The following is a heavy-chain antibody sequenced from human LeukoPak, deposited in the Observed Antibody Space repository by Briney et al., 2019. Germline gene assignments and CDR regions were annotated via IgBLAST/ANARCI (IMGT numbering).Heavy chain of an antibody. CDR2: IIPIFGTT. Sequence: SVKVSCKASGGTFSSHRISWVRQAPGQGLEWVGGIIPIFGTTNYAQKFQGRVTITTDESTRTGYMELRSLRSDDTAVYYCAREVVNFHGSGSFSPRQDYYGMDVWGQGTTVIVSS. V-gene: IGHV1-69*05. CDR3: AREVVNFHGSGSFSPRQDYYGMDV. J-gene: IGHJ6*02. D-gene: IGHD3-10*01. CDR1: GGTFSSHR.